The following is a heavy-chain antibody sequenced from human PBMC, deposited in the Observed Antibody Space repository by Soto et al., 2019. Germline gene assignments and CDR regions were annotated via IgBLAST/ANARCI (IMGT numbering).Heavy chain of an antibody. J-gene: IGHJ4*02. D-gene: IGHD5-12*01. CDR2: INPSGGST. CDR1: GYTFTSYY. Sequence: QVQLVQSGAELKKPGASVKVSCKASGYTFTSYYMHWVRQAPGQGLEWMGVINPSGGSTTYAQKFQDRVPMTRDASTSTVYMELSSLRSEDTAVYYCARDLSSWLGDYWGQGTLVTVSS. CDR3: ARDLSSWLGDY. V-gene: IGHV1-46*01.